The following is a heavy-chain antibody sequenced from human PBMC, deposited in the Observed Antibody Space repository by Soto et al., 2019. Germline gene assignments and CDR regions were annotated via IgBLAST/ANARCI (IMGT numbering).Heavy chain of an antibody. CDR2: LYDLDGT. Sequence: GGSLRLSCEAFGFTVSGKKYVAWVSQAPGKGLEWVSALYDLDGTYYADSVKGRFTTSSDSSRTTVYLQMNSLRPDDTAVYSCATWHLQEHAYDIWGQGTMVTVSS. CDR3: ATWHLQEHAYDI. V-gene: IGHV3-53*01. CDR1: GFTVSGKKY. J-gene: IGHJ3*02. D-gene: IGHD1-1*01.